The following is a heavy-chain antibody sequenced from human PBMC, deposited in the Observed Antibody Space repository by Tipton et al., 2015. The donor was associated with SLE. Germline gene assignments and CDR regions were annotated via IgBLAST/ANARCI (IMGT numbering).Heavy chain of an antibody. CDR2: MYYSGST. CDR3: AIRDGSYGVDY. Sequence: TLSLTCTVSGGSISSSHYYWGWIRQPPGKGLEWIGSMYYSGSTYYNPSLKSRVTISVDTSRNQFSLKLSSVTAADTAVYYCAIRDGSYGVDYWGQGTLVTVSS. CDR1: GGSISSSHYY. V-gene: IGHV4-39*01. J-gene: IGHJ4*02. D-gene: IGHD1-26*01.